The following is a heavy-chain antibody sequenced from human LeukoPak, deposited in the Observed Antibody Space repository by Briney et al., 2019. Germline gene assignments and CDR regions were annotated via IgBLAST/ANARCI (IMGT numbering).Heavy chain of an antibody. CDR1: GFTFSSYS. V-gene: IGHV3-21*01. J-gene: IGHJ6*02. CDR3: ARDTSVTIFGVVIMDSYYYYGMDV. Sequence: PGGSLRLSCAASGFTFSSYSMNWVRQAPGKGLEWVSSISSSSSYIYYADSVKGRFTISRDNAKNSLYLQMNSLRAEDTAVYYCARDTSVTIFGVVIMDSYYYYGMDVWGQGTTVTVSS. CDR2: ISSSSSYI. D-gene: IGHD3-3*01.